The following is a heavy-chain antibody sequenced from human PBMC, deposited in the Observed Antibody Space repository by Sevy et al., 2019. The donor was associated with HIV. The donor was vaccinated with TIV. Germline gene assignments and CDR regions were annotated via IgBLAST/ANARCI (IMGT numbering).Heavy chain of an antibody. CDR3: ATHAGIAAAGRVFDY. J-gene: IGHJ4*02. Sequence: GGSLRLSCAASGFTFSDHYMEWVRQAPGKGLEWVGRTRNKADSYTTEYAASVKGRFTTSRDDSKNSLYLQMNSLKTEATAVYYCATHAGIAAAGRVFDYWGQGSLVTVSS. CDR1: GFTFSDHY. CDR2: TRNKADSYTT. V-gene: IGHV3-72*01. D-gene: IGHD6-13*01.